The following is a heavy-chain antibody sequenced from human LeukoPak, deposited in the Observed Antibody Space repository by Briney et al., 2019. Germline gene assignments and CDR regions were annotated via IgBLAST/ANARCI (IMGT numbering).Heavy chain of an antibody. CDR2: INPNSGGT. CDR3: ARGMEPYYYMDV. Sequence: ASLKVSCKASGYTFNGYYMHWVRQAPGQGLEWMGWINPNSGGTNYAQKFQGRVTMTRDTSISTAYMELSRLRSDDTAVYYCARGMEPYYYMDVWGKGTTVTVSS. CDR1: GYTFNGYY. V-gene: IGHV1-2*02. J-gene: IGHJ6*03. D-gene: IGHD1-26*01.